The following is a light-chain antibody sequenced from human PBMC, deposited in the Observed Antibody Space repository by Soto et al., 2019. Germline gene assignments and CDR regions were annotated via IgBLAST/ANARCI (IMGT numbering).Light chain of an antibody. CDR1: QTISSW. J-gene: IGKJ1*01. CDR3: QHYNSYSEA. V-gene: IGKV1-5*03. CDR2: RAS. Sequence: DIQMTQSASTLSGSLGDRVTITWGASQTISSWLAWYQHKPGKAPKLLIYRASTLKSGVPSRFSGSGYGTEFTLTISSLQTDDFATYYCQHYNSYSEAFGQGTKVDIK.